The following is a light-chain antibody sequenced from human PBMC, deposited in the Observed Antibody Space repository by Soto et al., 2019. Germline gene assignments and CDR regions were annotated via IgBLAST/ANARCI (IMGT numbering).Light chain of an antibody. J-gene: IGLJ2*01. V-gene: IGLV2-14*01. CDR2: DVS. CDR1: SSDVGSYNY. Sequence: QSALTQPASVSGSPGQSITISCTGTSSDVGSYNYVSWYQQNPGKAPKLIIHDVSNRPSGVSNRFSGSKSGNTASLTISGLQAEDEANDYCSSSTSTNTLIFGGGTKLTVL. CDR3: SSSTSTNTLI.